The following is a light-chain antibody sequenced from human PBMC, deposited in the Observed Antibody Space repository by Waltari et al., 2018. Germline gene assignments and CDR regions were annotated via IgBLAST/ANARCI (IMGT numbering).Light chain of an antibody. V-gene: IGLV2-8*01. CDR1: GSDIGKYDY. CDR3: SSYAGSHYWV. Sequence: QSALTQPPAASGSPGQSVTISCTGTGSDIGKYDYVSWYRQHPGKAPKLMIYELSKRPSGVPDRFSGSKSGNTASLTVSGLQAEDEADYYCSSYAGSHYWVFGGGTKLTVL. J-gene: IGLJ3*02. CDR2: ELS.